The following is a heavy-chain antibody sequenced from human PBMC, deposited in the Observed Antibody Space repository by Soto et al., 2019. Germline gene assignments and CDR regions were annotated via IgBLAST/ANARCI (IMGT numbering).Heavy chain of an antibody. V-gene: IGHV1-18*04. Sequence: GASVKVSWKAAGYTFTSYYMHWVRQAPGQGLEWMGRISASNGSTSYAQKLQGRVTMTTDTSTSTAYMELRSLRSDDTAVYYCARDRREDSYYDSSGYYRFDPWGQGTLVTVSS. D-gene: IGHD3-22*01. CDR1: GYTFTSYY. CDR3: ARDRREDSYYDSSGYYRFDP. J-gene: IGHJ5*02. CDR2: ISASNGST.